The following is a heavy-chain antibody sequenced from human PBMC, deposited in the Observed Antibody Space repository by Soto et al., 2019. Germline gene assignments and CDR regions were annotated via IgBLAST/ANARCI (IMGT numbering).Heavy chain of an antibody. V-gene: IGHV4-59*01. Sequence: SETLSLTCTVSGGSISSYYWSWIRQPPGKGLEWIGYIYYSGSTNYNPSLKSRVTISVDTSKNQFSLKLSSVTAADTAVYYCARAPHYDFWSGSQFDYWGQGTLVTVSS. J-gene: IGHJ4*02. CDR3: ARAPHYDFWSGSQFDY. CDR1: GGSISSYY. D-gene: IGHD3-3*01. CDR2: IYYSGST.